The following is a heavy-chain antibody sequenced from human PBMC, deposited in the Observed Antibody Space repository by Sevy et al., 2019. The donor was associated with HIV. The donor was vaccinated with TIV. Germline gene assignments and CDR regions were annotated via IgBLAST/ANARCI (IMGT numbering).Heavy chain of an antibody. D-gene: IGHD2-2*01. CDR3: ARRPLRYCTSTSCYEGDYYYYGMDV. CDR1: GFTFSNYG. CDR2: IWSDGNKK. J-gene: IGHJ6*02. V-gene: IGHV3-33*01. Sequence: GGSLRLSCAASGFTFSNYGIHWVRQPPGKGLEWVAVIWSDGNKKYYADSVKGPFTISRDNSKNTLFLQMNSLRAEDTAVYYCARRPLRYCTSTSCYEGDYYYYGMDVWGQGTTVTVSS.